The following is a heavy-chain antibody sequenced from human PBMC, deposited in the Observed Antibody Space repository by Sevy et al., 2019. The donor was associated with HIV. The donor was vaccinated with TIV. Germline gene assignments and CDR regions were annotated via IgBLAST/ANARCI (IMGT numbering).Heavy chain of an antibody. Sequence: GGSLRLSCAASGFPFSSYEMHWVRQAPGKGLEWVSKISPSGNNIKYADSVQGRLTISRDNDKNLLYLEMNSLRAEDTAVYYCARIPSLYGSAYWGQGTLVTVSS. CDR2: ISPSGNNI. J-gene: IGHJ4*02. CDR1: GFPFSSYE. D-gene: IGHD3-10*01. CDR3: ARIPSLYGSAY. V-gene: IGHV3-48*03.